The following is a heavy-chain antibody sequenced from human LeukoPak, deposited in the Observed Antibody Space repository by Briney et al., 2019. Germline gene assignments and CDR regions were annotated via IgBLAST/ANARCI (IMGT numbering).Heavy chain of an antibody. CDR3: ARLGGTYPGMDV. Sequence: SETLSLTCAVYGGSFSGYYWSWIRQLPGKGLEWIGEINHSGSTNYNPSLKSRVTISVDTSKNQFSLKLSSVTAADTAVYYCARLGGTYPGMDVWGKGTTVTVSS. D-gene: IGHD1-26*01. CDR1: GGSFSGYY. J-gene: IGHJ6*04. V-gene: IGHV4-34*01. CDR2: INHSGST.